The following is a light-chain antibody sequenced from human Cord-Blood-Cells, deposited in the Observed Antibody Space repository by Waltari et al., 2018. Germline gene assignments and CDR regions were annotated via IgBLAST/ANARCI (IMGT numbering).Light chain of an antibody. J-gene: IGKJ5*01. CDR2: YAS. V-gene: IGKV6-21*01. Sequence: EIVLTQSPDFQSVTPNENVTIPCRASQSIGSSLHWYQQKPAQSPKLLIKYASQSFSGIPSRFSGSGSGTEFTLTINSLEAEDAATYYCQQSSSLPITFGQGTRLEIK. CDR3: QQSSSLPIT. CDR1: QSIGSS.